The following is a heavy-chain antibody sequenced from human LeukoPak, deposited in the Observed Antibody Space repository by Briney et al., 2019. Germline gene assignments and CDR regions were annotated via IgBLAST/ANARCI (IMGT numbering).Heavy chain of an antibody. CDR3: ARGMTTVTTSNWFDP. J-gene: IGHJ5*02. Sequence: SETLSLASTVSGGSISRDHWIWIRQPPWNGLEWIGRIYTSGSTNYNPSLKSRVTLSVDTSKNQYCLQLSYVPAADPAVYYCARGMTTVTTSNWFDPWGQGTRVPVSS. CDR1: GGSISRDH. CDR2: IYTSGST. V-gene: IGHV4-4*07. D-gene: IGHD4-17*01.